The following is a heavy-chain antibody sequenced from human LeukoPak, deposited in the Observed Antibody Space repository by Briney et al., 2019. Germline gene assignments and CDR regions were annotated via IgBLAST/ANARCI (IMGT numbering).Heavy chain of an antibody. Sequence: SVKVSCKASGGTFISYAISWVRQAPGQGLEWMGRIIPIFGRANYAQKFQGRGTITTDESTSTAYMELGSLRSEDTAVYYCAMPRYCSGGSCYLMGAFDIWGQGTMVTVSS. CDR3: AMPRYCSGGSCYLMGAFDI. CDR2: IIPIFGRA. V-gene: IGHV1-69*05. J-gene: IGHJ3*02. CDR1: GGTFISYA. D-gene: IGHD2-15*01.